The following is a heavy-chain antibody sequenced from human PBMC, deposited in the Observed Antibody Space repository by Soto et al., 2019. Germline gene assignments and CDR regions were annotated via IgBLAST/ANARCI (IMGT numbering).Heavy chain of an antibody. Sequence: QVQLQESGPGLVKPPETLSLTCTVSGGSIRNYYWGWIRQPAGKGLEWIGRVYSTGTTNYNPSLRSRVAMSVDTSKNQFSLRLDSVTAADTATYFCARDEYYDSNNWFEHWGLGTLVTVSS. CDR1: GGSIRNYY. J-gene: IGHJ5*02. D-gene: IGHD3-22*01. CDR3: ARDEYYDSNNWFEH. CDR2: VYSTGTT. V-gene: IGHV4-4*07.